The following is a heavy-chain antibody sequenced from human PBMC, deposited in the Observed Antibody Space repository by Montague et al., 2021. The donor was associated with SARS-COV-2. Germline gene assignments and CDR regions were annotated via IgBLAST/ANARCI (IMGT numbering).Heavy chain of an antibody. CDR3: ARDKPLWYFDP. V-gene: IGHV3-33*01. CDR1: GFTFSSYG. CDR2: IWYDGSNK. J-gene: IGHJ2*01. Sequence: SLRLSCAASGFTFSSYGMHWVRQAPGKGLEWVALIWYDGSNKYYADSVKGRFTISRDNSKNTLYLQMNSLRAEDTAVYYCARDKPLWYFDPWGRGTLVTVSS.